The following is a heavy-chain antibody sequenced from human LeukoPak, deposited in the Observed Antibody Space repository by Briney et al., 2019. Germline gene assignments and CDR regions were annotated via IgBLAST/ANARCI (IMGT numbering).Heavy chain of an antibody. CDR1: GGSISSHY. Sequence: SETLSLTCTVSGGSISSHYGSWIRQPPGKGLEWIGYIYYSGSTNYNPSLKSRVTISVDTSKNQFSLKLSSVTAADTAVYYCAREVAVAGTFDYWGQGTLVTVSS. CDR3: AREVAVAGTFDY. CDR2: IYYSGST. V-gene: IGHV4-59*11. D-gene: IGHD6-19*01. J-gene: IGHJ4*02.